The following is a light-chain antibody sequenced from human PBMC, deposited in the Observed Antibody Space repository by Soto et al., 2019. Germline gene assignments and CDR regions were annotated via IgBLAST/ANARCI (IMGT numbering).Light chain of an antibody. CDR2: DVS. Sequence: QSALTQPRSVSGSPGQSVTISCTGTSSDVGGYNYVSWYQQHPGKAPKLVIYDVSKRPSGVPDRFSGSKSANTASLTISGLQDADEADYYCCSYAGNSLWVFGGGTKLTVL. J-gene: IGLJ3*02. CDR1: SSDVGGYNY. V-gene: IGLV2-11*01. CDR3: CSYAGNSLWV.